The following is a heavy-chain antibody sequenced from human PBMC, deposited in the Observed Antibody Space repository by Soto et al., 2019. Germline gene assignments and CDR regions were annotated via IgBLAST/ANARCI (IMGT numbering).Heavy chain of an antibody. CDR2: FIPIYGRP. V-gene: IGHV1-69*13. CDR3: ASPYGEGIYYSFDY. J-gene: IGHJ4*02. D-gene: IGHD3-10*01. CDR1: GGTFTNFA. Sequence: SVKVSCKASGGTFTNFAISWVRQAPGHGLEWMGGFIPIYGRPNYAQKLQGRLTITADESTSTVYMELSRLTSDDTAMYYRASPYGEGIYYSFDYWGQGTSVTVSS.